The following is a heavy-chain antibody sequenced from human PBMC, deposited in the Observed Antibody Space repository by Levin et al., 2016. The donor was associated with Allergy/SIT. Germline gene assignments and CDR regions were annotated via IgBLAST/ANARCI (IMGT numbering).Heavy chain of an antibody. D-gene: IGHD1-14*01. Sequence: WIRQPPGKGLEWIGYIYYSGSTNYNPSLKSRVTISVDTSKNQFSLKLSSVTAADTAVYYCARDFRRTAYYGMDVWGQGTTVTVSS. V-gene: IGHV4-59*01. CDR2: IYYSGST. J-gene: IGHJ6*02. CDR3: ARDFRRTAYYGMDV.